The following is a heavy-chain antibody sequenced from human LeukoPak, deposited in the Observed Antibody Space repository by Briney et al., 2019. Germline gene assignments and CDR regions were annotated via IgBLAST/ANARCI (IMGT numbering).Heavy chain of an antibody. CDR1: GSTVSSYA. CDR2: IIPIFGTE. J-gene: IGHJ6*03. CDR3: ARDRRESSSGWYQGYYYMDV. Sequence: ASVKVSCKASGSTVSSYAISWVRQAPGQGLEWIGGIIPIFGTENYEQKFQGRVTITTDESTSTAYIELSSLRSEDTAVYYCARDRRESSSGWYQGYYYMDVWGKGTTVTVSS. V-gene: IGHV1-69*05. D-gene: IGHD6-19*01.